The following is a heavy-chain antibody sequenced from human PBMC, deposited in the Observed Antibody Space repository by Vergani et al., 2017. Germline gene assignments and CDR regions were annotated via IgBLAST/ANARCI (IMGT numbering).Heavy chain of an antibody. J-gene: IGHJ2*01. Sequence: QMQLQESGPGLVKASETLSLTCTVSGDSIISRSYYWGWIRQPPGKGLEWIGSIYNSGNGDSSSSLKSRVTISADTSQNQFSLRLTSVTAADTAVYYCASGKYCSGSTSQFRGRYFDVWGGGTLVAVPS. D-gene: IGHD3-10*01. CDR3: ASGKYCSGSTSQFRGRYFDV. V-gene: IGHV4-39*01. CDR1: GDSIISRSYY. CDR2: IYNSGNG.